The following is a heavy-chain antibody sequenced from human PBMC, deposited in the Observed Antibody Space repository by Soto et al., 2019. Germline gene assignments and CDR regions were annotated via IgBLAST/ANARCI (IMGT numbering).Heavy chain of an antibody. CDR2: IDYSGST. Sequence: SETLSLTCTVSGGSISTYYWSWIRQPPGRGLEWIAYIDYSGSTNYNPSLKSRVTISVDTSKNQFSLKLSSVTAADTAVYYCARDRIAADGTEVAFDFWGQGTMVTVSS. CDR1: GGSISTYY. CDR3: ARDRIAADGTEVAFDF. J-gene: IGHJ3*01. V-gene: IGHV4-59*01. D-gene: IGHD6-13*01.